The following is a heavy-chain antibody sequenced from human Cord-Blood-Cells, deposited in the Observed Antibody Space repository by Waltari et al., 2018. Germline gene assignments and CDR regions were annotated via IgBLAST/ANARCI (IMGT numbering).Heavy chain of an antibody. D-gene: IGHD7-27*01. V-gene: IGHV3-7*01. CDR1: GLTFSSYW. CDR3: ARDSGLTGDAFDI. J-gene: IGHJ3*02. CDR2: IKQDGSEK. Sequence: EVQLVESGGGLVQPGGSLRLSCAASGLTFSSYWMSWVRQAPGKGLEWVANIKQDGSEKYYVDSVKGRFTISRDNAKNSLYLQMNSLRAEDTAVYYCARDSGLTGDAFDIWGQGTMVTVSS.